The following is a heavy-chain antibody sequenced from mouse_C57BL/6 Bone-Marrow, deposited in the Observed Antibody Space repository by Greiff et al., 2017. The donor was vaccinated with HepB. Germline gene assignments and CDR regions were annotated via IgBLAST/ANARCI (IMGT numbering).Heavy chain of an antibody. CDR2: IDPSDSYT. Sequence: VQLQQSGAELVMPGASVKLSCKASGYTFTSYWMHWVKQRPGQGLEWIGEIDPSDSYTNYNQKFKGKSTLTVDKSSSTAYMQLCSLTSEDSAVYYCARGGTTELFDYWGQGTTLTVSS. D-gene: IGHD1-1*01. CDR1: GYTFTSYW. CDR3: ARGGTTELFDY. J-gene: IGHJ2*01. V-gene: IGHV1-69*01.